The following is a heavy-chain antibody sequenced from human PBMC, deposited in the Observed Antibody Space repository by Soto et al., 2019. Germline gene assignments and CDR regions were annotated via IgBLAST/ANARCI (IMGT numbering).Heavy chain of an antibody. CDR3: ARAGSSSWYGSVYFHY. V-gene: IGHV1-3*01. D-gene: IGHD6-13*01. Sequence: ASVKVSCKASGYTFTSYAMHWVRQAPGQRLEWMGWINAGNGNTKYSQKFQGRVTITRDTSASTAYMELSSLRSEDTAVYYCARAGSSSWYGSVYFHYWGQGTLVTVSS. CDR1: GYTFTSYA. CDR2: INAGNGNT. J-gene: IGHJ1*01.